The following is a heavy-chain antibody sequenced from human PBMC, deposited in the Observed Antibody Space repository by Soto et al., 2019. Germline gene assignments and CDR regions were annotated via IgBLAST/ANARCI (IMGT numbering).Heavy chain of an antibody. J-gene: IGHJ4*02. V-gene: IGHV4-31*03. CDR2: IYYSGST. Sequence: SETLSLTCTVSGGSISSGGYYWSWIRQHPGKGLEWIGYIYYSGSTYYNPSLKSRVTISVDTSKNQFSLKLSSVTAADTAVYYCARAPITILGYYFDYWCQGTLVTVSS. CDR3: ARAPITILGYYFDY. D-gene: IGHD3-3*01. CDR1: GGSISSGGYY.